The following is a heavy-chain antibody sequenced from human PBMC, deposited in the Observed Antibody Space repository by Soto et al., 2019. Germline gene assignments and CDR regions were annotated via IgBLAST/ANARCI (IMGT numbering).Heavy chain of an antibody. CDR2: ISYDGSNK. CDR3: ARGHDISFDI. J-gene: IGHJ3*02. V-gene: IGHV3-30-3*01. D-gene: IGHD3-9*01. Sequence: QVQLVESGGGVVQPGRSLRLSCAASGFTFSSYAMHWVRQAPGKGLEWVAVISYDGSNKYYADSVKGRFTISRDNSKNTLYLQMNSLRAEDTAVYYWARGHDISFDIWGQGTMVTVSS. CDR1: GFTFSSYA.